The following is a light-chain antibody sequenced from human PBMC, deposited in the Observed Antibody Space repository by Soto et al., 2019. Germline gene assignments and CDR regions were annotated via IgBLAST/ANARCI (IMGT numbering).Light chain of an antibody. CDR1: SXDIGGYKY. V-gene: IGLV2-14*01. CDR2: EVS. CDR3: TSYSRYRVLV. J-gene: IGLJ3*02. Sequence: QSVLTQPASVSGSPGQSITISCTGTSXDIGGYKYVSWYQQHPGKAPKLIIFEVSNRPSGVSDRFSGSNSGNTASLTISGLQAEDEADYYCTSYSRYRVLVFGGGTKVTVL.